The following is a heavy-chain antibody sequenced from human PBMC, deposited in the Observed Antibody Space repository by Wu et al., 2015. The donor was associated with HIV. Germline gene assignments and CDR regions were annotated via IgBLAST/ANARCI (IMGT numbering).Heavy chain of an antibody. V-gene: IGHV1-69*13. J-gene: IGHJ6*03. CDR3: ARDWPGTYYYYMDV. Sequence: QVQLVQSGAEVKKPGSSVRVSCKASGGTFSNYAISWVRQAPGQGLEWMGRIIPMFGTSNYAQKFQGRVTITADESTSTAYMELSSLRSEDTAVYYCARDWPGTYYYYMDVWGKGTTVTVSS. CDR1: GGTFSNYA. CDR2: IIPMFGTS.